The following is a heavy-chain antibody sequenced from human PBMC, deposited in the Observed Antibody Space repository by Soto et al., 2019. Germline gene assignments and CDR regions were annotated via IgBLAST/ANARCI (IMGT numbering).Heavy chain of an antibody. CDR3: ARELSTESSAYYSFAF. CDR1: GYTFTAYG. D-gene: IGHD3-22*01. J-gene: IGHJ4*02. CDR2: VSTNDDRT. V-gene: IGHV1-18*01. Sequence: QVQLVQSGPEVKMPGASVKVSCKTSGYTFTAYGLAWLRQAPGQRPEWMGWVSTNDDRTNYAQKFQGRVIMTTDRSTTTTSMELRSLRADDTAVYYCARELSTESSAYYSFAFWGQGTLVTVSS.